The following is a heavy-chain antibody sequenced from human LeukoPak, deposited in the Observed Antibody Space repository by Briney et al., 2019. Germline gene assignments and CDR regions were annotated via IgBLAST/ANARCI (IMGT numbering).Heavy chain of an antibody. CDR1: GGSISISNL. V-gene: IGHV4-4*02. CDR3: ASRLYDSARNFDY. D-gene: IGHD3-22*01. CDR2: IYHSGST. J-gene: IGHJ4*02. Sequence: SDSLSVTCAVSGGSISISNLWRWVREPPGEGLEWIGVIYHSGSTNYNPSLKGRVTISVDKSKDQFSLKLSSVTPADTAVYYCASRLYDSARNFDYWGQGTLVTVSS.